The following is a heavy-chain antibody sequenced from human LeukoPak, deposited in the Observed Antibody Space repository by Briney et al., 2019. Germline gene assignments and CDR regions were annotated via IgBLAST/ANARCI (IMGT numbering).Heavy chain of an antibody. CDR1: GFTFSTAW. CDR3: ASDSGHAFYF. J-gene: IGHJ3*01. D-gene: IGHD3-10*01. V-gene: IGHV3-74*01. CDR2: IYSDGSDK. Sequence: GGSLRLSCAASGFTFSTAWMHWVRQAPGKGLVWVSRIYSDGSDKTYADSVRGRFTISRDNAKNTVYLQMNSLRAEDSAVYYCASDSGHAFYFWGQGTMATVSS.